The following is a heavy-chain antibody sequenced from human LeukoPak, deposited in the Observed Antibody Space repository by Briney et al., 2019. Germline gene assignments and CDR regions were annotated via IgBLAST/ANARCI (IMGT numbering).Heavy chain of an antibody. V-gene: IGHV1-2*02. Sequence: ASVKVSCRASGYTFTGYYMHWVRQAPGQGLEWMGWINPNSGGTNYAQKFQGRVTMTRDTSISTAYMGLSRLRSDDTAVYYCARVGTRFWSGYYFDYWGQGTLVTVSS. CDR3: ARVGTRFWSGYYFDY. J-gene: IGHJ4*02. D-gene: IGHD3-3*01. CDR1: GYTFTGYY. CDR2: INPNSGGT.